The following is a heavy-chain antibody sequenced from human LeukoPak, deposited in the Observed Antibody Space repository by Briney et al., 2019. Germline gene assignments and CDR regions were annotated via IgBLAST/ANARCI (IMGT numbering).Heavy chain of an antibody. Sequence: GASVKVSCKASGYIFTDYFMNWVRQAPGQGLEWMGWINTNTGNPTYAQGFTGRFVFSLDTSVSTAYLQISSLKAEDTAVYYCARLQWTSSGYYKIPITHDAFDIWGQGTMVTVSS. D-gene: IGHD3-22*01. CDR1: GYIFTDYF. CDR2: INTNTGNP. V-gene: IGHV7-4-1*02. CDR3: ARLQWTSSGYYKIPITHDAFDI. J-gene: IGHJ3*02.